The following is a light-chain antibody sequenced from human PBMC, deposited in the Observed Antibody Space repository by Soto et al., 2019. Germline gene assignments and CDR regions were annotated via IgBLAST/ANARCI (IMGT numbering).Light chain of an antibody. J-gene: IGLJ3*02. Sequence: QSVLTQPPSASGSPGQSVTISCTGTSSDVGGYDYVSWYQQHPGKAPKLMIYEVNKRPSGVPDRFSGSKSGNTASLTVSGLQAEDEADYYCCSYAGSNKVFGAGTKLTVL. V-gene: IGLV2-8*01. CDR2: EVN. CDR3: CSYAGSNKV. CDR1: SSDVGGYDY.